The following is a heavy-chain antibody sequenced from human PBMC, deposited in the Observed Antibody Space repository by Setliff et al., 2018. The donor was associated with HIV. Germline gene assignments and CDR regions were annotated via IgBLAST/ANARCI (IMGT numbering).Heavy chain of an antibody. J-gene: IGHJ6*02. Sequence: GGSLRLSCAASGFTFDDYTMHWVRQAPGKGLEWVSLISWDGGSTYYADSVKGRFTISRDNSKNSLYLQMNSLRNEDTALYYCAKDRYCSSTSCLPLRYYYYGMDVWGQGTTVTVSS. V-gene: IGHV3-43*01. D-gene: IGHD2-2*01. CDR1: GFTFDDYT. CDR2: ISWDGGST. CDR3: AKDRYCSSTSCLPLRYYYYGMDV.